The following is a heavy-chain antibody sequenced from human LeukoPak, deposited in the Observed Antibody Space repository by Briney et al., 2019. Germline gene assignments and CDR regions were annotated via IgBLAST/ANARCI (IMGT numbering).Heavy chain of an antibody. Sequence: PSETLSLTCTVSGGSITSSSYYWGWIRQPPGKGLEWIGSIYYSGSTYYNPSLKSRVTISVDTSKNQCSLKLSSVTAADTAVYYCARASSLGIAVAGTGFDYWGQGTLVTVSS. CDR1: GGSITSSSYY. V-gene: IGHV4-39*07. CDR2: IYYSGST. CDR3: ARASSLGIAVAGTGFDY. J-gene: IGHJ4*02. D-gene: IGHD6-19*01.